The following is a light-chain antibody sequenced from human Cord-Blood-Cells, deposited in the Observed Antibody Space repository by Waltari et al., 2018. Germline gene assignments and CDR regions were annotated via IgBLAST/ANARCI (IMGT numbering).Light chain of an antibody. J-gene: IGKJ2*03. Sequence: LSASVGDRVTITCRASQSISSYLNWYQQKPGKAPKLLIYAASSLQSGVPSRFSGSGSGTDFTLTISSLQPEDFATYYCQQSYSTLMYSFGQGTKLEIK. CDR3: QQSYSTLMYS. V-gene: IGKV1-39*01. CDR1: QSISSY. CDR2: AAS.